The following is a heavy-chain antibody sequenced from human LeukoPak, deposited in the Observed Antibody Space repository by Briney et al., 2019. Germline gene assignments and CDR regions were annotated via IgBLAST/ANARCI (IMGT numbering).Heavy chain of an antibody. CDR1: GGTFSSYA. V-gene: IGHV1-69*04. Sequence: SVKVSCKASGGTFSSYAISWVRQAPGQGLEWMGRIIPILGIANCAQKFQGRVTITADKSTSTAYMELSSLRSEDTAVYYCARVGYYYGSGSPPFDPWGQGTLVTVSS. CDR2: IIPILGIA. CDR3: ARVGYYYGSGSPPFDP. D-gene: IGHD3-10*01. J-gene: IGHJ5*02.